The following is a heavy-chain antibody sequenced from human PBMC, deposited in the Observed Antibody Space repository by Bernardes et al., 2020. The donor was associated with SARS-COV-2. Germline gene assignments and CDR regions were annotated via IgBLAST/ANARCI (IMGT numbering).Heavy chain of an antibody. J-gene: IGHJ4*02. V-gene: IGHV3-15*01. CDR3: TTAGSF. Sequence: GSLRLSCATSGFTFSKVWMCWVRQAPGKGLEWVGRIKSRTDGGAIDYAAPVKGRFSISRDDTENTLYLEMNSLKTEDTAVYYCTTAGSFWGQGTLVNVSS. D-gene: IGHD3-10*01. CDR1: GFTFSKVW. CDR2: IKSRTDGGAI.